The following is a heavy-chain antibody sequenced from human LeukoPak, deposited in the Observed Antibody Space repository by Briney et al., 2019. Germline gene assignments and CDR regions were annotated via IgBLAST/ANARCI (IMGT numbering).Heavy chain of an antibody. J-gene: IGHJ6*03. D-gene: IGHD4-17*01. CDR1: GFTFSSYW. Sequence: GGSLRLSCAASGFTFSSYWMSWVRQAPGKGLEWVANIKQDGSEKCYVDSVKGRFTISRDNAKNSLYLQMNSLRAEDTAVYYCARDPHPAPYGDYFYYYYYYMDVWGKGTTVTVSS. CDR3: ARDPHPAPYGDYFYYYYYYMDV. CDR2: IKQDGSEK. V-gene: IGHV3-7*01.